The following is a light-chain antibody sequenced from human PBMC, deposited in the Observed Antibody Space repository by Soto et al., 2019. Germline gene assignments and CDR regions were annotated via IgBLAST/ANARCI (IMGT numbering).Light chain of an antibody. Sequence: EIVLTQSPATLSLSPGERATLSCRASQSVSSYLAWYQQKPGQAPRLLIFDTAPRPTGGPPRLSGSGSGTDFTLPISSLEPEDVAVYYCQQRSNRPPYTFGQGTKLEIK. V-gene: IGKV3-11*01. CDR2: DTA. J-gene: IGKJ2*01. CDR3: QQRSNRPPYT. CDR1: QSVSSY.